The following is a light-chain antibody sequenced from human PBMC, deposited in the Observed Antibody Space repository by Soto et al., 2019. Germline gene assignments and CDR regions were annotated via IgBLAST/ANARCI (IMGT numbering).Light chain of an antibody. CDR3: QQSYSTPIT. CDR1: QSISSY. J-gene: IGKJ5*01. Sequence: DIQMTQSPSSLSASVGDRVTITCRASQSISSYLNWYQQKPGKAPKLLIYAASSLQSGVPSRFSGSGSGTDFTLTISSLQPEDFATYYCQQSYSTPITFAQGIRLEIK. V-gene: IGKV1-39*01. CDR2: AAS.